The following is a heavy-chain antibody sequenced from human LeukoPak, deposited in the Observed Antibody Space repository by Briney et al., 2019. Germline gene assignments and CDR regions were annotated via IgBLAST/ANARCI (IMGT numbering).Heavy chain of an antibody. CDR1: GGSISSFN. J-gene: IGHJ4*02. Sequence: SETLSLTPTVSGGSISSFNARCVWQPAGKGLECVGRIYTSGSSIYGLSLKRRMTMSVDTSKNQSSLKLSSVTAGDTTVYYCARGRDARITVAVVDTPPINFDYWGQGTLGTAS. CDR2: IYTSGSS. CDR3: ARGRDARITVAVVDTPPINFDY. D-gene: IGHD6-19*01. V-gene: IGHV4-4*07.